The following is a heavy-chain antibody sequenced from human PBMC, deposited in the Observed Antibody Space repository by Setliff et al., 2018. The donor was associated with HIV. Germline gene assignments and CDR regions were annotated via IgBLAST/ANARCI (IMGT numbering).Heavy chain of an antibody. CDR1: GFTFSDYY. Sequence: GGSLRLSCAASGFTFSDYYMGWIRQAPGKGLEWVARINQDGSEKNHVDSVKGRFTISRDNAKNSLYLQMNSLRAEDTAVYYCAVHYYDSSGYDYWGQGTLVTVSS. CDR3: AVHYYDSSGYDY. D-gene: IGHD3-22*01. V-gene: IGHV3-7*01. J-gene: IGHJ4*02. CDR2: INQDGSEK.